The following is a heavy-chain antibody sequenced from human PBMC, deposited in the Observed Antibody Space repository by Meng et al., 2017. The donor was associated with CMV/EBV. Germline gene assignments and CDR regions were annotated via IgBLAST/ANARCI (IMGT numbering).Heavy chain of an antibody. V-gene: IGHV4-59*01. CDR3: ASGGWSGYFPPYYYYYGMDV. Sequence: SETLSLTCTVSGGSTSSYYWSWIRQPPGKGLEWIGYIYYSGSTTYNPSLKSRVTISVDTSKDQFSLKLSSVIATDTAVYYCASGGWSGYFPPYYYYYGMDVWGQGTTVTVSS. J-gene: IGHJ6*02. CDR2: IYYSGST. D-gene: IGHD3-3*01. CDR1: GGSTSSYY.